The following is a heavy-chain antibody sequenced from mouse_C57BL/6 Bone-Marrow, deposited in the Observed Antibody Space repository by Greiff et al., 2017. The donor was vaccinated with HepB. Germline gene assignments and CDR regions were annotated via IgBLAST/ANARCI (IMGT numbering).Heavy chain of an antibody. Sequence: EVQLQQSGAELVKPGASVKLSCTASGFNIKDYYMHWVKQRTEQGLEWIGRIDPEDGETEYAPKFQGKATITADTSSNTAYLQLSSLTSEDTAVYYCASSYGNYPYWYFDVWGTGTTVTVSS. CDR1: GFNIKDYY. CDR3: ASSYGNYPYWYFDV. D-gene: IGHD2-1*01. J-gene: IGHJ1*03. CDR2: IDPEDGET. V-gene: IGHV14-2*01.